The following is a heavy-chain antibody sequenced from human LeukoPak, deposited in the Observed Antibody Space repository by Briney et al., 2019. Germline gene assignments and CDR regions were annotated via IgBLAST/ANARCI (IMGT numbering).Heavy chain of an antibody. CDR2: IYYSGNT. D-gene: IGHD1-26*01. Sequence: SETLSLTCTISGGSISSYYWSWIRQPPGKGLEWIGYIYYSGNTNYNPSLKSRVTMSVDTSKNQFSLKLNSVSAADTAVYYCARDIVGVTRAFGYWGQGTLATVSS. CDR1: GGSISSYY. V-gene: IGHV4-59*01. J-gene: IGHJ4*02. CDR3: ARDIVGVTRAFGY.